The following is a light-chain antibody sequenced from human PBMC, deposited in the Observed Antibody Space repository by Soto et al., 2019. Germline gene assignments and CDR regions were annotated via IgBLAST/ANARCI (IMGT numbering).Light chain of an antibody. V-gene: IGKV1-5*03. CDR3: QQTHFYWT. Sequence: DIQMTQSPSTLPASVGDRVTITCRASQTIGDWLAWYQQKPGKVPKLLIYKASTLEGGVPSRFSGSGSGTEFTLTISSLQHDDFATYYCQQTHFYWTFGQGTKVEIK. J-gene: IGKJ1*01. CDR1: QTIGDW. CDR2: KAS.